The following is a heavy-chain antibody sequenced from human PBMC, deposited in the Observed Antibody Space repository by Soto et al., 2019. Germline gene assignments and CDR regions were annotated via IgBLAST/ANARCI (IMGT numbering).Heavy chain of an antibody. CDR3: AKDVR. CDR2: IKEDGSES. V-gene: IGHV3-7*05. J-gene: IGHJ4*02. Sequence: EVQLVESGGDLVQPGESLRLSCAASGFTFSTHWMSWVRQAPGKGLEWVANIKEDGSESYYADSVKGRFTISRDNAKNSLYLQMNGLRVEDTALYYCAKDVRWGQGTLVTVSS. CDR1: GFTFSTHW.